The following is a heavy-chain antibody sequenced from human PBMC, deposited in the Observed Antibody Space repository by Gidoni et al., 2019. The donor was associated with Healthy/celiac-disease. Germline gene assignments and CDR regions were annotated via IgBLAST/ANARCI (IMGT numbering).Heavy chain of an antibody. J-gene: IGHJ4*02. CDR1: GFTLSSYA. D-gene: IGHD3-10*01. Sequence: EVQLLESGGGLVQPGGFLRLSCAASGFTLSSYAMSWVRQAPGKGLEWVSAISGSGGSTYYADSVKGRFTISRDNSKNTLYLQMNSLRAEDTAVYYCAKSRSYGSGSYSPYFDYWGQGTLVTVSS. V-gene: IGHV3-23*01. CDR3: AKSRSYGSGSYSPYFDY. CDR2: ISGSGGST.